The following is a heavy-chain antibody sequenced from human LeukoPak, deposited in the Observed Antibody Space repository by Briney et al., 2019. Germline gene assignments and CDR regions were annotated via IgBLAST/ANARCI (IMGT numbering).Heavy chain of an antibody. V-gene: IGHV3-11*06. CDR1: GFTFSDYY. J-gene: IGHJ3*02. CDR2: ISSSSSYT. Sequence: GSLSLSCAASGFTFSDYYMSWIRQAPGKGLEWVSYISSSSSYTNYADSVKGRFTISRDNAKNSLYLQMNSLRAEDTAVYYCARDHSSSWYAAGAFDIWGQGTMVTVSS. CDR3: ARDHSSSWYAAGAFDI. D-gene: IGHD6-13*01.